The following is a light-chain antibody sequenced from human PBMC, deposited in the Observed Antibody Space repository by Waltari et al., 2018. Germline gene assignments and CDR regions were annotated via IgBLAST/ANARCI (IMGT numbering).Light chain of an antibody. CDR3: CSYAGSSTLL. Sequence: QSALTQPASVSGSPGQSITISCPGTSRAVGSYNLVSWYQPHPGKAPKLMIYEVSKRPSGVSNRFSGSKSGNTASLTISGLQAEDEADYYCCSYAGSSTLLFGTGTKVTVL. CDR2: EVS. V-gene: IGLV2-23*01. CDR1: SRAVGSYNL. J-gene: IGLJ1*01.